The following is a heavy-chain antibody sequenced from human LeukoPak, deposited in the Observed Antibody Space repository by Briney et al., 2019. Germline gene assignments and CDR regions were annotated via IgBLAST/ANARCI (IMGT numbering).Heavy chain of an antibody. Sequence: TSETLSLTCTVSGGSIRSYYWSWIRQPAEKGLEWIGRIYISGSTNYNPSLKSRVTMSVDTSKNQFSLKLSSVTAADTAMYYCARAPEFNSGWLLDYWGQGTLVTVSS. D-gene: IGHD6-19*01. CDR2: IYISGST. CDR1: GGSIRSYY. V-gene: IGHV4-4*07. CDR3: ARAPEFNSGWLLDY. J-gene: IGHJ4*02.